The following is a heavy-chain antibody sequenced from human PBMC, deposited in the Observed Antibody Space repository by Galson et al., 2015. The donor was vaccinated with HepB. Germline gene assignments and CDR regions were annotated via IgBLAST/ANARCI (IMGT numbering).Heavy chain of an antibody. CDR2: IYWDDDK. V-gene: IGHV2-5*02. CDR3: AHSPHCSSTKCYSRVYWFDS. J-gene: IGHJ5*01. Sequence: PALVKPTQTLTLTCTFSGFSLSTAGVGVGWIRQPPGKALEWLALIYWDDDKRYNPSLKSRLTITKDTSKNQVVLIMTNMDPVDTGTYYCAHSPHCSSTKCYSRVYWFDSWGQGNLVAVSS. D-gene: IGHD2-2*01. CDR1: GFSLSTAGVG.